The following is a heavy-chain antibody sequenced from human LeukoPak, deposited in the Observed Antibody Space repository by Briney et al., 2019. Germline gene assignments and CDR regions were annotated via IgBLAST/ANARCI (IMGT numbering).Heavy chain of an antibody. V-gene: IGHV3-33*01. CDR1: GFTFSNYA. CDR2: KWYDGSDK. Sequence: GGSLRLSCAASGFTFSNYAMHWVRQAPGKGLEWVAIKWYDGSDKYYADSVKGRFTISRDNSKNTLYLQMNSLRAEDTAVYYCAREGYSSSSSTTYFFDYWGQGTLVTVSS. CDR3: AREGYSSSSSTTYFFDY. D-gene: IGHD6-6*01. J-gene: IGHJ4*02.